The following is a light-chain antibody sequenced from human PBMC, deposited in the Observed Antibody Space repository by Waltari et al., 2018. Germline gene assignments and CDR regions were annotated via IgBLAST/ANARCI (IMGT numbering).Light chain of an antibody. Sequence: EIVLTQSPDTLSLSPGERATLSCSASQSISTYLAWYQQRPGQAPRLLIYDPSNSATGIPARFSGSGSGTDFTLTISSLEPEDFAVYYCQQRSNWWTFGQGTKVEIK. CDR2: DPS. CDR1: QSISTY. CDR3: QQRSNWWT. J-gene: IGKJ1*01. V-gene: IGKV3-11*01.